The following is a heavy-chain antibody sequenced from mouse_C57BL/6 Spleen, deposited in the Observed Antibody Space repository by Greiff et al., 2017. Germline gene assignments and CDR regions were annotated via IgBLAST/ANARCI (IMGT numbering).Heavy chain of an antibody. D-gene: IGHD2-2*01. CDR1: GYTFTSYW. CDR3: ARGYYGYEGGFAY. J-gene: IGHJ3*01. V-gene: IGHV1-52*01. CDR2: IDPSDSET. Sequence: VKLQQPGAELVRPGSSVKLSCKASGYTFTSYWMHWVKQRPIQGLEWIGNIDPSDSETHYNQKFKDKATLTVDKSSSTAYMQLSSLTSEDSAVYYCARGYYGYEGGFAYWGQGTLVTVSA.